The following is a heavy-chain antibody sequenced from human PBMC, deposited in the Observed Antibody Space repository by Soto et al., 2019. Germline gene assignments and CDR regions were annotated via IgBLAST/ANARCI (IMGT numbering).Heavy chain of an antibody. D-gene: IGHD3-22*01. Sequence: QVQLVQSGAETKKPGASVKVSYKASGYISIDHFIYWVRQAPGQGLEWVGWTNPKNGDTKTAQKFQGRVTVTRDTSMTTAYMELSGLTSDDAAVYYCARRYDSSGYLDHWGQGTLVTVSS. CDR3: ARRYDSSGYLDH. CDR1: GYISIDHF. CDR2: TNPKNGDT. J-gene: IGHJ4*02. V-gene: IGHV1-2*02.